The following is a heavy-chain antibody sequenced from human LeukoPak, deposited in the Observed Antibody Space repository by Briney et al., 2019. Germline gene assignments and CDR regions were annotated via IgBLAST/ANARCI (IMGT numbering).Heavy chain of an antibody. V-gene: IGHV1-18*01. Sequence: ASVKVSCKASGGTFSSYAISWVRQAPGQGLEWMGWISAYNGNTNYAQKLQGRVTMTTDTSTSTAYMELRSLRSDDTAVYYCARDFTVDTAMDAFDYWGQGTLVTVSS. J-gene: IGHJ4*02. CDR3: ARDFTVDTAMDAFDY. D-gene: IGHD5-18*01. CDR1: GGTFSSYA. CDR2: ISAYNGNT.